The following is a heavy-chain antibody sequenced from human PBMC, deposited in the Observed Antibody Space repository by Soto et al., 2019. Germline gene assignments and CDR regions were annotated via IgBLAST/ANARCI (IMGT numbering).Heavy chain of an antibody. D-gene: IGHD3-16*01. J-gene: IGHJ4*02. Sequence: QLQESGPGLVKPSQTLSLTCTVSGDSISSGDNYWSWIRQPPGKGLEWIGYIYYSGRSYYKPSXXGXVXRSVDTSKNQFSLTLTSVTAADPAVYYCARGGGFDSWGRGTLVTVSS. CDR2: IYYSGRS. CDR3: ARGGGFDS. CDR1: GDSISSGDNY. V-gene: IGHV4-30-4*01.